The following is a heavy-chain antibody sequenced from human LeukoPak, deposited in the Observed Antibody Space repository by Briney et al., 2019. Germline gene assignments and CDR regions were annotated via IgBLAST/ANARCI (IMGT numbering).Heavy chain of an antibody. CDR1: GFTFSSTY. D-gene: IGHD2-15*01. V-gene: IGHV3-53*01. Sequence: PGGSLRLSCAASGFTFSSTYMSWVRQAPGKGLEWVSVIYSGGNIYYLDSVKGRVTISRDTSKNTLYLQMNSLRAEDTAVYFCASRHCSGGGCYFAGADPFDYWGQGTLVTVAS. CDR3: ASRHCSGGGCYFAGADPFDY. CDR2: IYSGGNI. J-gene: IGHJ4*02.